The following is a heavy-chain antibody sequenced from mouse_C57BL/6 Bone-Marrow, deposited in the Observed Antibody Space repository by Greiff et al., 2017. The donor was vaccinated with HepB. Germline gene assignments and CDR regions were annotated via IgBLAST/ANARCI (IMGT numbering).Heavy chain of an antibody. D-gene: IGHD2-4*01. Sequence: QVQLQQSGAELARPGASVKLSCKASGYTFTSYGISWVKQRTGQGLEWIGEIYPRSGNNYYNEKFKGMATLTADKSSSTAYMELRSMTSEDSAVYCWARGPYDYDEVGAMDYWGQGTSVTVSS. CDR2: IYPRSGNN. CDR3: ARGPYDYDEVGAMDY. CDR1: GYTFTSYG. J-gene: IGHJ4*01. V-gene: IGHV1-81*01.